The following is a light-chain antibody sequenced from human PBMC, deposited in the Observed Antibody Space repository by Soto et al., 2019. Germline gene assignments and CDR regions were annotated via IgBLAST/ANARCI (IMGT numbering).Light chain of an antibody. Sequence: QSVLTQPASVSGSPGQSITISCTGTSSDVGTYNLVSWYQQHPGKAPKLMIYEGSKRPSGVSNRFSGSKSGNTASLTISGLQAEDEADYYCCSYAGDSTDVVFGGGTKVTVL. CDR2: EGS. CDR3: CSYAGDSTDVV. CDR1: SSDVGTYNL. J-gene: IGLJ2*01. V-gene: IGLV2-23*01.